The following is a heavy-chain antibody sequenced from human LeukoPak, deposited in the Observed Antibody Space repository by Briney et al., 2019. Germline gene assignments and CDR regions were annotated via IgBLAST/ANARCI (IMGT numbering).Heavy chain of an antibody. J-gene: IGHJ3*02. Sequence: SETLSLTCTVSGGSISSGSYYWSWIRQPAGKGLEWIGRIYTSGSTNYNPSLKSRVTMSVDTSKNQFSLKLSSVTAADTAVYYCARGITMVRGVIFHAFDIWGQGTMVTVSS. CDR1: GGSISSGSYY. D-gene: IGHD3-10*01. V-gene: IGHV4-61*02. CDR3: ARGITMVRGVIFHAFDI. CDR2: IYTSGST.